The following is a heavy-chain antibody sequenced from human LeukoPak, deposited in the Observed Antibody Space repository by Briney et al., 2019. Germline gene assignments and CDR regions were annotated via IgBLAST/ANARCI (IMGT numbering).Heavy chain of an antibody. CDR3: VHETTDWYFDL. CDR1: GYTFSSYS. J-gene: IGHJ2*01. D-gene: IGHD2/OR15-2a*01. V-gene: IGHV3-21*01. CDR2: ISSSSSYI. Sequence: GASVRVSCKASGYTFSSYSMNWVRQAPGKGLEWVSSISSSSSYIYYADSVKGRFTISRDNAKNSLYLQMNSLRAEDTAVYYCVHETTDWYFDLWGRGILVTVSS.